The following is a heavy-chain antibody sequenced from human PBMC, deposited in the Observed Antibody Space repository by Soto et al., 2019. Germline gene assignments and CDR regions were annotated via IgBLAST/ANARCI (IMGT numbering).Heavy chain of an antibody. Sequence: GESLKISCKGSGYSFNTYWIGWVRQMPGKGLEGMVIIYPGDSDTRYSPSFQGQVTISADKSISTAYLQWSSLKASDTAIYYYAIRGASQWLKFWGQGTLVTVSS. CDR3: AIRGASQWLKF. CDR2: IYPGDSDT. V-gene: IGHV5-51*01. D-gene: IGHD6-19*01. J-gene: IGHJ4*02. CDR1: GYSFNTYW.